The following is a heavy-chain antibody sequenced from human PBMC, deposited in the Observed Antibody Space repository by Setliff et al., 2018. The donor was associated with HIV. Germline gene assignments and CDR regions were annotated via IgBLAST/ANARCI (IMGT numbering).Heavy chain of an antibody. J-gene: IGHJ1*01. CDR3: ARQWRDQYNSGVSTEYFQH. Sequence: LSETLSLTCAVSAYSISSGYYWGWIRQPPGKGLEWIGSIYHSGSTYYNPSLMSRVTISVDTSKNQFSLKLRSVTAADTAVYYCARQWRDQYNSGVSTEYFQHWGLGTLVTVSS. V-gene: IGHV4-38-2*01. CDR1: AYSISSGYY. D-gene: IGHD3-22*01. CDR2: IYHSGST.